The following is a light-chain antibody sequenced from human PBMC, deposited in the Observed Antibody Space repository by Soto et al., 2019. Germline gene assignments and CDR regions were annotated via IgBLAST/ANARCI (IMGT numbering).Light chain of an antibody. CDR2: DGS. CDR1: QSINTW. J-gene: IGKJ1*01. CDR3: QEYKTYSRT. V-gene: IGKV1-5*03. Sequence: DIQMTQSPSTLSASVGDRIIITCRASQSINTWLAWYQQKPGEAPKLLLYDGSTLERGVPSSFSGRGSGTEFTLAISRPQPDDFATFYCQEYKTYSRTFGQGTKVEVK.